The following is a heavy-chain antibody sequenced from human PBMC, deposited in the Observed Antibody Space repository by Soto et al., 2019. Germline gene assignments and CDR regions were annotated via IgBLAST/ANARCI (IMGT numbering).Heavy chain of an antibody. D-gene: IGHD6-6*01. Sequence: EVQVLESGGGFVQPGGSLRLSCSGSGFTLSSYAMSWVRQAPGKGLEWVSAISASGATTYYTDSVKGRFTISRDNSKNTMYVQMTSLRAEDTAIYYCAKMGAYSTSALDYWGQGTLVIVSS. J-gene: IGHJ4*02. CDR2: ISASGATT. CDR3: AKMGAYSTSALDY. CDR1: GFTLSSYA. V-gene: IGHV3-23*01.